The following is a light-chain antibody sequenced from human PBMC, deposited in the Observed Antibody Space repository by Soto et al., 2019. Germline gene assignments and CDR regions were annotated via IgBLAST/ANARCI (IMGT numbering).Light chain of an antibody. CDR1: QTVSSRD. Sequence: EIVLTQSPGTLSLSPGEGATLSCRASQTVSSRDLAWYQQKPGQAPRLLIYGASNRATGIPDRFSGSGSGTDFTLTISRLETEDFAVYYCQQYGSSPLYTFGQGTKLEIK. CDR2: GAS. V-gene: IGKV3-20*01. CDR3: QQYGSSPLYT. J-gene: IGKJ2*01.